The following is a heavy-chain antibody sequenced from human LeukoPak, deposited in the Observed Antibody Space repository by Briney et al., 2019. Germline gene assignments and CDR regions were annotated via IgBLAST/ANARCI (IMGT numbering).Heavy chain of an antibody. CDR1: GGSFSGYY. V-gene: IGHV4-34*01. CDR2: INHSGST. Sequence: SETLSLTCAVYGGSFSGYYWSWIRQPPGKGLEWIGEINHSGSTNYNPSLKSRVTISVDTSKNQFSLKLSSVTAADTAVYYCAKQFQIGVNYFDYWGQGTPVTVSS. D-gene: IGHD3-22*01. J-gene: IGHJ4*02. CDR3: AKQFQIGVNYFDY.